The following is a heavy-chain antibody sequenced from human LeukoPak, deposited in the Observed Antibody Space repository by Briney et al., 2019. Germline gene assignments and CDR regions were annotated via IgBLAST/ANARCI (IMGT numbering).Heavy chain of an antibody. D-gene: IGHD3-9*01. CDR2: IHSSGST. CDR3: AREVRYFDWVDYYYGMDV. Sequence: SETLSLTCTVSGGSISGSISGTYWSWVRQPAGKGLEWIGRIHSSGSTKYNPSLKSRVTMSVDTSKNQLFLRLTSVTAADTALYYCAREVRYFDWVDYYYGMDVWGQGTTVTVSS. J-gene: IGHJ6*02. V-gene: IGHV4-4*07. CDR1: GGSISGSISGTY.